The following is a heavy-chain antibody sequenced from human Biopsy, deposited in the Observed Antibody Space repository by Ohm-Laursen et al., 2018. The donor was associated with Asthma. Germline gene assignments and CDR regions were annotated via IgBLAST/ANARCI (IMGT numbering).Heavy chain of an antibody. CDR3: AKVRADWVITESFDY. CDR1: GFMFDEYT. J-gene: IGHJ4*02. CDR2: ISWNRATI. D-gene: IGHD3-22*01. V-gene: IGHV3-9*01. Sequence: SLRLSCAASGFMFDEYTMHWVRQAPGKGLEWVSGISWNRATIGYADSVEGRFTISRDNAKNSVFLHMDSLRPEDTAFYYCAKVRADWVITESFDYWGQGVLVTVSS.